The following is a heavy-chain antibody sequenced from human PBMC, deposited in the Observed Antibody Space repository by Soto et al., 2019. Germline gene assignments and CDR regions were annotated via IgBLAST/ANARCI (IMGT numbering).Heavy chain of an antibody. CDR3: ARAGAAAGTGNWFDP. CDR1: GFTFSSYA. CDR2: ISYDGSNK. D-gene: IGHD6-13*01. J-gene: IGHJ5*02. V-gene: IGHV3-30-3*01. Sequence: GGSLRLSCAASGFTFSSYAMHWVRQAPGKGVEWVAVISYDGSNKYYADSVKGRFTISRDNSKNTLYLQMNSLRAEDTAVYYCARAGAAAGTGNWFDPWGQGTLVTVSS.